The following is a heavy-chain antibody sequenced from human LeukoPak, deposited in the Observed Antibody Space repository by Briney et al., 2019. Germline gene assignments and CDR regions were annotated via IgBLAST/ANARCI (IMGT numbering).Heavy chain of an antibody. D-gene: IGHD6-19*01. J-gene: IGHJ4*02. CDR2: FDPEDGET. V-gene: IGHV1-24*01. CDR1: GYTLTELS. Sequence: VASVKVSCKVSGYTLTELSMHWVRQAPGKGLEWMGGFDPEDGETIYAQKFQGRVTMTEDTSTDTAYMELSSLRSEDTAVYYCATGDPPYSSGWYNHWGQGTLVTVSS. CDR3: ATGDPPYSSGWYNH.